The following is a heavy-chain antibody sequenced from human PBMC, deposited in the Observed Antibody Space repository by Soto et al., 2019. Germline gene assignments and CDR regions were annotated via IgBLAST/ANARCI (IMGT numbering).Heavy chain of an antibody. CDR1: GGSISIGAYS. D-gene: IGHD1-20*01. CDR3: ARGDNSWYFDL. J-gene: IGHJ2*01. V-gene: IGHV4-30-2*01. CDR2: IYHSGST. Sequence: QLQLQESGSGLVKPSQTLSLTCAVSGGSISIGAYSWNWIRQPPGKGLEWIGYIYHSGSTSYNPSLRRRVPISVDVSQNQFSLSLNSVTAADTAVYYCARGDNSWYFDLWGRGTLVTVSS.